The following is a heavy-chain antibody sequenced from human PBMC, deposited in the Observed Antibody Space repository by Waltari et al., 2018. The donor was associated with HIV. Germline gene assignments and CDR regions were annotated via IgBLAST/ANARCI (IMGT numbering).Heavy chain of an antibody. D-gene: IGHD6-19*01. CDR1: GFTFRCFT. CDR3: ARGAYSSGWTFDY. V-gene: IGHV3-30*04. Sequence: QVQLVESGGGVVQPGLSLRLSCAAFGFTFRCFTMHWVRQAPGKGLEWVALISYDGSNKYYADSVKGRFTISRDDSKNTLYLQMNSLRAEDTAVYYCARGAYSSGWTFDYWGQGTLVTVSS. CDR2: ISYDGSNK. J-gene: IGHJ4*02.